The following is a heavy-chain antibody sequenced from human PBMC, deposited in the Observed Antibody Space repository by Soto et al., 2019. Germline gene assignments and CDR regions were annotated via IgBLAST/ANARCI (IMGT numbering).Heavy chain of an antibody. CDR2: IYSGGST. J-gene: IGHJ3*02. V-gene: IGHV3-53*01. Sequence: GGSLRLSCAASGFTVSSNYMSWVRQAPGKGLEWVSVIYSGGSTYYADSVKGRFTISRDNSKNTLYLQMNSLRAEDTAVYYCARDRGLGISLYAFDIWGQGTMVTVSS. D-gene: IGHD7-27*01. CDR1: GFTVSSNY. CDR3: ARDRGLGISLYAFDI.